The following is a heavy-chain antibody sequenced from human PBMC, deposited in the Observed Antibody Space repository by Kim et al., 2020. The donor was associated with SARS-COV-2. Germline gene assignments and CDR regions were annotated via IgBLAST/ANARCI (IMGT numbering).Heavy chain of an antibody. CDR3: ARSSDRGWELLDLGFDY. CDR1: GGSISSSSYY. Sequence: SETLSLTCTVSGGSISSSSYYWGWIRQPPGKGLEWIGSIYYSGSTYYNPSLKSRVTISVDTSKNQFSLKLSSVTAADTAVYYCARSSDRGWELLDLGFDYWGQGTLVTVSS. V-gene: IGHV4-39*07. J-gene: IGHJ4*02. D-gene: IGHD1-26*01. CDR2: IYYSGST.